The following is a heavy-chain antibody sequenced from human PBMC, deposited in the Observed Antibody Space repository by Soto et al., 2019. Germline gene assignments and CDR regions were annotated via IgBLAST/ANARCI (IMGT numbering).Heavy chain of an antibody. CDR1: GFTFNNYA. CDR2: ISSGGKT. CDR3: AKSPIMVRGLIFDY. Sequence: EVQLLESGGGLVQPGGSLRLSCAASGFTFNNYALSWVRQAPGKGLEWVSGISSGGKTYYADSVKGRFTISRDTAKDTLSLQMNSLSAEDTAVYYCAKSPIMVRGLIFDYWGQGTLVIVSS. V-gene: IGHV3-23*01. J-gene: IGHJ4*02. D-gene: IGHD3-10*01.